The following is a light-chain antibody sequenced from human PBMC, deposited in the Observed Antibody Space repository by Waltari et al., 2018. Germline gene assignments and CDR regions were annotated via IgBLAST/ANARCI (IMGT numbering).Light chain of an antibody. J-gene: IGKJ1*01. Sequence: EIVLTQSPGTLSLSPGERATLSCRASQSVTSSYLAWYQQKPGQAPRLLMFGASSRATGTPDRFSGSGSGTDFTLTISRLEPEDFAVYYCQQYGSSPWTFGQVTKVEIK. CDR3: QQYGSSPWT. CDR2: GAS. CDR1: QSVTSSY. V-gene: IGKV3-20*01.